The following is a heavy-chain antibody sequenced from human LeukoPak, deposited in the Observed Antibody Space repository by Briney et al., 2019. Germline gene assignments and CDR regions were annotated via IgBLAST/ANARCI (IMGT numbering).Heavy chain of an antibody. CDR3: AKDPTMIVVVIPDY. J-gene: IGHJ4*02. D-gene: IGHD3-22*01. Sequence: GGSLRLSCAASGFTFSSYAMSWVRQAPGEGLEWVSVISGSGGSTYYADSVKGRFTISRDNSKNTLYLQTNSLRAEDTAVYYCAKDPTMIVVVIPDYWGQGTLVTVSS. CDR1: GFTFSSYA. V-gene: IGHV3-23*01. CDR2: ISGSGGST.